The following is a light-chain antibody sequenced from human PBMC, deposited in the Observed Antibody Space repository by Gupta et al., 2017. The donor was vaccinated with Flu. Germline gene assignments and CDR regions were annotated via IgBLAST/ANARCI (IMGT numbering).Light chain of an antibody. CDR3: NSRDSSGNHRL. V-gene: IGLV3-19*01. CDR2: GKN. J-gene: IGLJ2*01. CDR1: SLRSYY. Sequence: SSELTQDPAVSVALGQTVRITCQGDSLRSYYASWYQQKPGQAPLLVIYGKNNRPSGIPDRFSGSTSGTTASLTIAGAQAEDEADYYCNSRDSSGNHRLFGGGTKLTVL.